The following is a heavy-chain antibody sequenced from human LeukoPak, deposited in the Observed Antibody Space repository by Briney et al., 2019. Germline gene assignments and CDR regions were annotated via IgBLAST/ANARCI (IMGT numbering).Heavy chain of an antibody. CDR1: GFTFSDYY. J-gene: IGHJ4*02. CDR3: ARGDFSMVRGALLPSAYYFDY. Sequence: LRLSCAASGFTFSDYYMRWIRQPPGTGLEWTGDIYYSGSNFYNPSLKSRITISVDTSKTQFSLRLSSVTAADTAVYYCARGDFSMVRGALLPSAYYFDYWGQGTLVTVSS. CDR2: IYYSGSN. D-gene: IGHD3-10*01. V-gene: IGHV4-30-4*01.